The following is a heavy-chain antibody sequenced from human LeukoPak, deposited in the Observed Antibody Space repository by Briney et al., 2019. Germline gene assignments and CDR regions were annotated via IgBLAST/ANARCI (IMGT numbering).Heavy chain of an antibody. D-gene: IGHD3-3*01. CDR2: INTSGGST. V-gene: IGHV1-46*01. CDR1: AYTFTSYD. CDR3: ARDGDFWSGYYRYYYMDV. Sequence: GASVKVSCKASAYTFTSYDMHWVRQAPGQGLEWMGMINTSGGSTNYAQRFQGRVTMTRDTSTSTVYMELTSLRSEDTAVYYCARDGDFWSGYYRYYYMDVWGKGTTVTVSS. J-gene: IGHJ6*03.